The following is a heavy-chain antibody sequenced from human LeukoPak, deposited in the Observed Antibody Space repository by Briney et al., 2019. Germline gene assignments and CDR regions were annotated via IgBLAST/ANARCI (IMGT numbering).Heavy chain of an antibody. J-gene: IGHJ4*02. CDR2: INSDGSST. V-gene: IGHV3-74*01. D-gene: IGHD3-10*01. Sequence: PGGSLRLSCAASGFTFSSYWMHWVRQAPGKGLVRVSRINSDGSSTSYADSVKGRFTISRDNAKNTLYLQMNSLRAEDTAVYYCARAPYGITPLGYWGQGTLVTVSS. CDR3: ARAPYGITPLGY. CDR1: GFTFSSYW.